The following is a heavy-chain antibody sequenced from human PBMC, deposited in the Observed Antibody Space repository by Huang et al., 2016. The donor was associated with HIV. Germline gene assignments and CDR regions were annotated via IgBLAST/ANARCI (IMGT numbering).Heavy chain of an antibody. CDR3: KRGSGGGSFHGFND. CDR1: GVSLITYDHY. CDR2: CFYGGRT. Sequence: QLRLQESGPGLVQPSETLSLTCNVSGVSLITYDHYWGWLRQSPGKGLEWIGSCFYGGRTSYNPSFSSRGTISSDTSKNQVSLKLTSVTAADTATYCAKRGSGGGSFHGFNDWGQGIMVAVSP. J-gene: IGHJ4*02. V-gene: IGHV4-39*03. D-gene: IGHD1-26*01.